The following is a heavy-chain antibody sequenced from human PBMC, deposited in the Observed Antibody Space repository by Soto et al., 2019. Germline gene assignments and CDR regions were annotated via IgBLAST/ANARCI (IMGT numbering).Heavy chain of an antibody. D-gene: IGHD5-18*01. V-gene: IGHV1-18*01. CDR3: ARDRGQLYYYYYMDV. Sequence: ASVKVSCKASGYTFTSYGISWVRQAPGQGLECMGWISAYNGNTNYAQKLQGRVTMTTDTSTSTAYMELRSLRSDDTAVYYCARDRGQLYYYYYMDVWGKGTTVTVSS. CDR1: GYTFTSYG. J-gene: IGHJ6*03. CDR2: ISAYNGNT.